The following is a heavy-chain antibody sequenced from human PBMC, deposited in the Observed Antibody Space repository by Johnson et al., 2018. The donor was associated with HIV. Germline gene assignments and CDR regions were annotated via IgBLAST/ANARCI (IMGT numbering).Heavy chain of an antibody. CDR1: GFTFSSYA. CDR3: AKDPGITMIAHAFDI. J-gene: IGHJ3*02. Sequence: VLLVEPGGGVVQPGRSLRLSCAASGFTFSSYAMNWVRQAPGKGLEWVSVISGSGGSTYHADSVKGRFTISRDNSKNSLYLQMNSLRAEDTAVYYCAKDPGITMIAHAFDIWGQGTMVTVSS. CDR2: ISGSGGST. D-gene: IGHD3-22*01. V-gene: IGHV3-23*04.